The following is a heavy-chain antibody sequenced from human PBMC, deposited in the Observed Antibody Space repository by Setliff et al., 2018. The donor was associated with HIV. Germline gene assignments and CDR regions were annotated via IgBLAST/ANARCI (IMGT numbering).Heavy chain of an antibody. Sequence: ASVKVSCKASGYTFTNYGISWVRQAPGQGLEWMGWIHPNRGGTNYAQKFQGRVTMTRDTSITTAYMELSRLSSDDTAVYYCARVFGVRQAFDNWGQGTLVTVSS. D-gene: IGHD3-10*02. J-gene: IGHJ4*02. CDR2: IHPNRGGT. CDR1: GYTFTNYG. CDR3: ARVFGVRQAFDN. V-gene: IGHV1-2*02.